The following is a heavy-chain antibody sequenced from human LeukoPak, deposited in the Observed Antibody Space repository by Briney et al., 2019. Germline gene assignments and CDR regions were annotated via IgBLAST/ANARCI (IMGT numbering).Heavy chain of an antibody. CDR2: INPNSGGT. J-gene: IGHJ4*02. CDR1: GYTFTGYY. V-gene: IGHV1-2*02. CDR3: ARDATGDLNYFDY. D-gene: IGHD7-27*01. Sequence: ASVKVSCKASGYTFTGYYMHWVRQAPGQGLEWMGWINPNSGGTYFAQKFQGRVTMTRDTSISTAYMELSRLTSDDTAVYYCARDATGDLNYFDYWGQGTLVTVSS.